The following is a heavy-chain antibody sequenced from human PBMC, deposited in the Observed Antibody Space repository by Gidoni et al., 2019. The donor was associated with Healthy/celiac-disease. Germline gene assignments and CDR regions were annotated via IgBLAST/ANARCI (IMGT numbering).Heavy chain of an antibody. CDR3: ARGQPRYYYDSSGYSS. CDR1: GFTFSSYW. V-gene: IGHV3-7*01. J-gene: IGHJ4*02. CDR2: IKQDGSEK. D-gene: IGHD3-22*01. Sequence: EVQLVESGGGLVQPGGSLRLSCAASGFTFSSYWMSWVRQAPGKGLEWVANIKQDGSEKYYVDSVKGRFTISRDNAKNSLYLQMNSLRAEDTAVYYCARGQPRYYYDSSGYSSWGQGTLVTVSS.